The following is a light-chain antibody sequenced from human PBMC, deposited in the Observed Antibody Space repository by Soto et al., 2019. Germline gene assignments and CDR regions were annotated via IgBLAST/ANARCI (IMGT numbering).Light chain of an antibody. CDR1: QSVDNK. Sequence: EVVLTQSPATLSVSPGERATLSCRASQSVDNKLAWYQQKPGQAPRLLIYGASTTANGIPARISRRGSGTEFPRTITRLPSEDLAVYYCQQYLNWPTFGQGTQLEIK. V-gene: IGKV3-15*01. CDR2: GAS. CDR3: QQYLNWPT. J-gene: IGKJ2*01.